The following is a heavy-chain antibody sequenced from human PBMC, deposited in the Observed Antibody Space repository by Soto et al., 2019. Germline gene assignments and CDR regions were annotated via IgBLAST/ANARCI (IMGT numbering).Heavy chain of an antibody. D-gene: IGHD5-18*01. CDR1: GYSFTSYW. CDR2: IYPGDSDT. CDR3: ARLGNTAMARMDV. Sequence: GESLKISCKGSGYSFTSYWIGWVRQMPGKGLEWMGIIYPGDSDTRYSPSFQGQVAISADKSISTAYLQWSSLKASDTAMYYCARLGNTAMARMDVWGQGTTVTVAS. J-gene: IGHJ6*02. V-gene: IGHV5-51*01.